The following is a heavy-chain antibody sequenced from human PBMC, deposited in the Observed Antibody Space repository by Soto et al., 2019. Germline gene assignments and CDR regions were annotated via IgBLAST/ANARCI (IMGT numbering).Heavy chain of an antibody. V-gene: IGHV5-51*03. D-gene: IGHD3-22*01. CDR2: IYPGDSDT. Sequence: GEALKISCEGSGYSFTTSWIGWVRQMPGKGLEWIGIIYPGDSDTRYSPSFQGQVTISAEESSNTAYLQWSSLKASDTAMYYCARLLWYYYDSSGYYAYYFDPWCQG. CDR1: GYSFTTSW. J-gene: IGHJ4*02. CDR3: ARLLWYYYDSSGYYAYYFDP.